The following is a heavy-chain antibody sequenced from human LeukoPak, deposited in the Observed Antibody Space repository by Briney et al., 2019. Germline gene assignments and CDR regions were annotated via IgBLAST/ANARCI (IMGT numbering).Heavy chain of an antibody. V-gene: IGHV4-4*07. J-gene: IGHJ6*03. CDR1: GGSISSDY. CDR3: ARPNYYYYYMDV. CDR2: IYISGST. Sequence: SETLSLTCTVSGGSISSDYWSWIRQPAGKGLEWIGRIYISGSTNYNPSLKSRVTMSVDMSKNQFSLKLSSVTAADTAVYYCARPNYYYYYMDVWGKGTTVTVSS.